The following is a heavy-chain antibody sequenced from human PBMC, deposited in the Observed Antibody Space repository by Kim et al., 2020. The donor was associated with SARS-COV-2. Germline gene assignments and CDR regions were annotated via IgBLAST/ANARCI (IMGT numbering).Heavy chain of an antibody. CDR3: ATLDLRLGKGDAFDI. CDR1: GYTLTELS. D-gene: IGHD2-2*03. CDR2: FDPEDGET. Sequence: ASVKVSCKVSGYTLTELSMHWVRQAPGKGLEWMGGFDPEDGETIYAQKFQGRVTMTEDTSTDTAYMELSSPRSEDTAVYYCATLDLRLGKGDAFDIWGQGTMVTVSS. J-gene: IGHJ3*02. V-gene: IGHV1-24*01.